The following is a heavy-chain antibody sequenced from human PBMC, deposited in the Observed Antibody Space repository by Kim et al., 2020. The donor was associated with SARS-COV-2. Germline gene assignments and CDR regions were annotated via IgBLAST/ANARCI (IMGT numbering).Heavy chain of an antibody. V-gene: IGHV7-4-1*02. D-gene: IGHD1-1*01. J-gene: IGHJ4*02. Sequence: TYAQGFKGRFVCSLDTSVSTAYLQITSLKTEDTAVYYCARGGFTGNFFDYWGQGTLVPVSS. CDR3: ARGGFTGNFFDY.